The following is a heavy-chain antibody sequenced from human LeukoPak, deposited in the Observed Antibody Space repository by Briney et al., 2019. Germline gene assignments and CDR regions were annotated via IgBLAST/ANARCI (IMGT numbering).Heavy chain of an antibody. CDR3: ARLGSSWNNFDY. J-gene: IGHJ4*02. V-gene: IGHV3-48*04. D-gene: IGHD6-13*01. CDR1: GFTFSSYS. CDR2: ISSSGSAI. Sequence: GGSPRPSCAASGFTFSSYSMNWVRQAPGKGLEWVSYISSSGSAIDYADSVKGRFTISRDNAKNSLYLQMNSLKAEDTGVYYCARLGSSWNNFDYWGQGTLVTVSS.